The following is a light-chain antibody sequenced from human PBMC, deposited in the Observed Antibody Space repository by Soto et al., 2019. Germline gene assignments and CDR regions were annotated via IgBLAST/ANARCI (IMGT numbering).Light chain of an antibody. Sequence: EIVMTQSPATLSVSPGERATLSCRASQSVSSNLAWYQQKPGQAPRLLIYGASTRATGIPARFSGSGSGTEFPLTSSSLQSEVVAVYYCQQYNNWPVFGQGTKLEIK. CDR2: GAS. V-gene: IGKV3-15*01. CDR1: QSVSSN. CDR3: QQYNNWPV. J-gene: IGKJ2*01.